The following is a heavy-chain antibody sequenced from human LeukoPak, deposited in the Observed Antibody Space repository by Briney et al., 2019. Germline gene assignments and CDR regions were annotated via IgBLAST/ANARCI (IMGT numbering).Heavy chain of an antibody. Sequence: ASVKVSCKASGYTFTGYYMHWVRQAPGQGLEWMGWINPNSGGTNYAQKFQGRVTMTRDTSTSTAYMELRSLRSDDTAVYYCARDPYGDYVEWFDPWGQGTLVTVSS. D-gene: IGHD4-17*01. CDR3: ARDPYGDYVEWFDP. CDR1: GYTFTGYY. J-gene: IGHJ5*02. CDR2: INPNSGGT. V-gene: IGHV1-2*02.